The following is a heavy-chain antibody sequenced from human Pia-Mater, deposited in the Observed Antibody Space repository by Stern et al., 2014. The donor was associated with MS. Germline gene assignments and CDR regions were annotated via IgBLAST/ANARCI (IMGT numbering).Heavy chain of an antibody. CDR2: IYWDDEK. D-gene: IGHD6-6*01. Sequence: QVNLKESGPTVVKPTQTLTLTCTFSGFSLSTSGVGVTWIRQPPGTALEXLAVIYWDDEKRYSTSLHTRPTIITDHPKSQVVLTMTSMDPVDTATYYCALLFSDASSSWFDPWGQGTLVTVSS. CDR1: GFSLSTSGVG. J-gene: IGHJ5*02. CDR3: ALLFSDASSSWFDP. V-gene: IGHV2-5*02.